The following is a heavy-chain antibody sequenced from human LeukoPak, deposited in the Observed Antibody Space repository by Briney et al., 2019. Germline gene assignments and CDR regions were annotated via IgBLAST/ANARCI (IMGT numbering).Heavy chain of an antibody. J-gene: IGHJ4*02. Sequence: SETLSLTCTVSGGSISSSSYYWGWIRQPPGKGLEWIGSIYYSGSTYYNPSLKSRVTISVDTSKNQFSLKLSSVTAADTAVYYCARHFTSGSYSPEGYWGQGTLVTVSS. D-gene: IGHD1-26*01. CDR3: ARHFTSGSYSPEGY. CDR1: GGSISSSSYY. CDR2: IYYSGST. V-gene: IGHV4-39*01.